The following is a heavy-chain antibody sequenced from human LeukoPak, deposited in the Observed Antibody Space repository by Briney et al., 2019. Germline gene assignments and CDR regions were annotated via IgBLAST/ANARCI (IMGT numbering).Heavy chain of an antibody. V-gene: IGHV3-30*18. D-gene: IGHD4-17*01. CDR2: ISYDGNNK. CDR3: AKGRVPGTVTTTYDAFDI. Sequence: GRSLRLACAASGFTFSSYGIHWVRQAPGKGLEWVAVISYDGNNKYFVDSVKGRFTISRDNSKNTVYLQMNSLRAEDTAVYYCAKGRVPGTVTTTYDAFDIWGQGAMVIVS. CDR1: GFTFSSYG. J-gene: IGHJ3*02.